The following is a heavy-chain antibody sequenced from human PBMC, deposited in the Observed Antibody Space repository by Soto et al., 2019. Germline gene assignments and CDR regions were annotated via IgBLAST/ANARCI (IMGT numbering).Heavy chain of an antibody. Sequence: GESLKISCKASGYSFTSHWIGWVRQVPGKGLEWMGIIYPGDSDTRYSPSFQGQVTISADTSISTAYLQWNSLKASDTAMYFCARHPGTRDTTDFGYWGQGTLVTVSS. D-gene: IGHD1-1*01. V-gene: IGHV5-51*01. CDR1: GYSFTSHW. J-gene: IGHJ4*02. CDR2: IYPGDSDT. CDR3: ARHPGTRDTTDFGY.